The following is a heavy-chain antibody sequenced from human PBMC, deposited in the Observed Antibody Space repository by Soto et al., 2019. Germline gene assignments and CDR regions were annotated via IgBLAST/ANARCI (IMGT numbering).Heavy chain of an antibody. J-gene: IGHJ4*02. D-gene: IGHD6-13*01. CDR3: ARVLAGGIPDY. CDR2: ISRSSSII. Sequence: EVPLVESGAALLQPGGSLSLSCVAAGFTISGYSMNWLRQAPAKGLEWVSYISRSSSIIYYADSVKGRFTISRDTAENARYLPTPSLRAEATAVYYCARVLAGGIPDYWAQGTRVAVA. V-gene: IGHV3-48*01. CDR1: GFTISGYS.